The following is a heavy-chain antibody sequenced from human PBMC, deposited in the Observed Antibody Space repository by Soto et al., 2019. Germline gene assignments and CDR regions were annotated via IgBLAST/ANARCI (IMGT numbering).Heavy chain of an antibody. Sequence: ASVKVSCKASGYTFTSYGISWVRQAPGQGLEWMGWISAYNGNTNYAQKLQGRVTMTTDTSTSTVYMELRSLRSDDTAVYYCARTQYFDWLQHAFDIWGQGTTVTVSS. CDR1: GYTFTSYG. V-gene: IGHV1-18*01. CDR2: ISAYNGNT. CDR3: ARTQYFDWLQHAFDI. J-gene: IGHJ3*02. D-gene: IGHD3-9*01.